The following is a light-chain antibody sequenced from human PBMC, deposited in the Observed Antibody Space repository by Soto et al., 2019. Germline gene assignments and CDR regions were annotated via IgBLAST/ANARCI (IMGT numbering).Light chain of an antibody. CDR3: QHYNNWPLT. CDR1: QSVGRN. V-gene: IGKV3-15*01. J-gene: IGKJ1*01. Sequence: EKVMTQSPATLSVSPGEGVTLSCRASQSVGRNVARHQQKPGQAPRLLIYAASTRATGVPARFSGSGSGTDFTLTISSLQSEDFAVYYCQHYNNWPLTFGQGTKVEI. CDR2: AAS.